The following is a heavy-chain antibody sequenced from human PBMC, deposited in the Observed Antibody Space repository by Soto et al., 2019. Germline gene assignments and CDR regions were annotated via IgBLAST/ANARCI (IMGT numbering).Heavy chain of an antibody. CDR3: ARSSFTMVRGAEGDYYYYYGMDV. D-gene: IGHD3-10*01. Sequence: SETLSLTCTVSGGSISSYYWSWIRQPPGKGLEWIGYIYYSGSTNYNPSLKSRVTISVDTSKNQFSLKLSSVTAADTAVYYCARSSFTMVRGAEGDYYYYYGMDVWGQRTTVTVSS. CDR2: IYYSGST. CDR1: GGSISSYY. V-gene: IGHV4-59*01. J-gene: IGHJ6*02.